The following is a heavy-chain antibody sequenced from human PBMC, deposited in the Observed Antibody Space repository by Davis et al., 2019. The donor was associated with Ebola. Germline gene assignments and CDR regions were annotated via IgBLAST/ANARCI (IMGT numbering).Heavy chain of an antibody. D-gene: IGHD4-11*01. CDR3: ARVRGTVTAYYYYYYGMDV. V-gene: IGHV4-31*03. Sequence: SETLSLTCTVSGGSISSGGYYWSWIRQHPGKGLEWIGYIYYSGGTHYNPSLKSRVTISVDTSKNQFSLKLSSVTAADTAVYYCARVRGTVTAYYYYYYGMDVWGQGTTVTVSS. CDR2: IYYSGGT. J-gene: IGHJ6*02. CDR1: GGSISSGGYY.